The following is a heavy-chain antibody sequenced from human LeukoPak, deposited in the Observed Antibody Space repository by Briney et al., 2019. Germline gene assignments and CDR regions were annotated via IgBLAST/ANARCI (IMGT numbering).Heavy chain of an antibody. D-gene: IGHD1-26*01. Sequence: PGGSLRLSCAASGFTFSSYSMNWVRQAPGKGLEWVSSISSSSSYIYYADSVKGRFTISRDNAKNSLYLQMNSLRAEDTAVYYCARDPSWGGSLDYWGQGTLVTVSS. J-gene: IGHJ4*02. CDR2: ISSSSSYI. CDR3: ARDPSWGGSLDY. V-gene: IGHV3-21*01. CDR1: GFTFSSYS.